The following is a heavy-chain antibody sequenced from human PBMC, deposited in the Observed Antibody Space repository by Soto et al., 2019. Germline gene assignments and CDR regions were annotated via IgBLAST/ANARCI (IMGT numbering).Heavy chain of an antibody. J-gene: IGHJ6*02. V-gene: IGHV4-59*01. D-gene: IGHD2-21*02. CDR3: ARDGGYCGGDCYSPDYYYGMDV. Sequence: QVQLQESGPGLVKPSETLSLTCTVSGGSISSYYWSWIRQPPGKGLEWIGYIYYSGSTNYNPSLKRRVTISVDTSKNQFSLKLSSVTAADTAVYYCARDGGYCGGDCYSPDYYYGMDVWGQGTTVTVSS. CDR2: IYYSGST. CDR1: GGSISSYY.